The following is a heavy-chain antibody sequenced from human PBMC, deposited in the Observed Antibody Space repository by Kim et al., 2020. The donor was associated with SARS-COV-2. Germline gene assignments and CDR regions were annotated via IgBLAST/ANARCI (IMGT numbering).Heavy chain of an antibody. CDR3: ARDWVGFGFDP. J-gene: IGHJ5*02. D-gene: IGHD1-26*01. Sequence: KAEQKFQGRVTITRDTDASTAYMGLSSLRSEDTAVYYCARDWVGFGFDPWGQGTLVTVSS. V-gene: IGHV1-3*01.